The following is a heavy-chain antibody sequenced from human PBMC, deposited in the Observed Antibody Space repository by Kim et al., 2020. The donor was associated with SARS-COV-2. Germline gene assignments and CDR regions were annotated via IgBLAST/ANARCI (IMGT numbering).Heavy chain of an antibody. D-gene: IGHD3-10*01. V-gene: IGHV3-11*01. Sequence: GSVKGRFTISRDHAQNSLYLQMSTLRPEDTAVYYCARVLYGAGSHYYFDLWGQGTLVTVSS. CDR3: ARVLYGAGSHYYFDL. J-gene: IGHJ4*02.